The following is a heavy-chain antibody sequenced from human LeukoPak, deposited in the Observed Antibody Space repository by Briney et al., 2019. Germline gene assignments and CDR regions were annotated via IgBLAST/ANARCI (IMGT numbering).Heavy chain of an antibody. CDR2: IYYSGST. V-gene: IGHV4-59*01. Sequence: SETLSLTCTVSGGSISSYYWSWIRQPPGKGLEWIGYIYYSGSTNYNPSLKSRITISVDTSKNQFSLKLSSVTAADTAVYYCARIENHWFDPWGQGTLVTVSS. CDR1: GGSISSYY. CDR3: ARIENHWFDP. J-gene: IGHJ5*02.